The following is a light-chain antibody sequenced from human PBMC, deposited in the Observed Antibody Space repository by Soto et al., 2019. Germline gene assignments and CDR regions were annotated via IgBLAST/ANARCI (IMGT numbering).Light chain of an antibody. J-gene: IGKJ2*01. V-gene: IGKV1-39*01. CDR1: PTISTY. Sequence: IQMTQSPSSLSASVGDRITITCRASPTISTYLNWYPQKPGQAPKLLISAAYRLQSGVPSRCTCRGSGTEFTLTISSLQPADCATHYCQQSHGSSYIFGPWTKVEI. CDR3: QQSHGSSYI. CDR2: AAY.